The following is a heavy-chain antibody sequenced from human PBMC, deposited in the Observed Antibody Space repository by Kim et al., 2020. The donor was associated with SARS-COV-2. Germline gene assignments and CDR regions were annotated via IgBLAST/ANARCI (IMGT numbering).Heavy chain of an antibody. CDR3: ARGVKQSLLVPAAMDLGY. V-gene: IGHV1-46*01. J-gene: IGHJ4*02. Sequence: ASVKVSCKASGYTFTSYYMHWVRQAPGQGLEWMGIINPSGGSTSYAQKFQGRVTMTRDTSTSTVYMELSSLRSEDTAVYYCARGVKQSLLVPAAMDLGYWGQGTLVTVSS. CDR2: INPSGGST. D-gene: IGHD2-2*01. CDR1: GYTFTSYY.